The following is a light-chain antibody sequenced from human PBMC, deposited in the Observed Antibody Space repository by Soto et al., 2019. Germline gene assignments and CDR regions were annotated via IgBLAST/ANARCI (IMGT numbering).Light chain of an antibody. Sequence: DIQMTQSPSTLSGSVGARVTITCRASQTISSWLAWYKQKPGKAPKLLSYKASTLKSGVPSRFSGSGSGTEFTLTISSLQPDDFATYYCQHYNSYSEAFGQGTKVDIK. CDR2: KAS. V-gene: IGKV1-5*03. CDR1: QTISSW. CDR3: QHYNSYSEA. J-gene: IGKJ1*01.